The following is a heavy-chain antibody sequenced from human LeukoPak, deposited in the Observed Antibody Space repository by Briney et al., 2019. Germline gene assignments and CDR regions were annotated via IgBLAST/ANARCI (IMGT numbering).Heavy chain of an antibody. CDR3: AIQADDSSSSLVYFDY. CDR2: IYYSGTT. Sequence: SETLSLTCAVSGGSISSHYWRWMRQPPGKGLECIGVIYYSGTTKYNPSLKSRVTISADTSKNQFSLKLSSVTTADTAVYYCAIQADDSSSSLVYFDYWGQGTLVTVSS. D-gene: IGHD6-6*01. V-gene: IGHV4-59*08. J-gene: IGHJ4*02. CDR1: GGSISSHY.